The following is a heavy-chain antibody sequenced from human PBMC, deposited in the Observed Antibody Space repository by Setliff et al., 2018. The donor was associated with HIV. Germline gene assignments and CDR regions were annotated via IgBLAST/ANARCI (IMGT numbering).Heavy chain of an antibody. CDR2: INSATGGT. CDR3: ARDYLHVFDI. J-gene: IGHJ3*02. Sequence: ASVKVSCKASGYTFTDNYIHWVLQAPGQGLEWMAWINSATGGTNYAQNLQGWVTVTRDASINTVCMELSSLKSDDTAVYYCARDYLHVFDIWGQGTMVTVSS. CDR1: GYTFTDNY. V-gene: IGHV1-2*04.